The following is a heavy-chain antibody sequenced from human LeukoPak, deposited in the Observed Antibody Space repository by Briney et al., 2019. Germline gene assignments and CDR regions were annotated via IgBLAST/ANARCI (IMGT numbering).Heavy chain of an antibody. V-gene: IGHV1-46*01. Sequence: GASVKVSCKASGYTFTSYYMHWVRQALGQGLEWMGIINPSGGSTSYAQKFQGRVTMTRDTSTSTVYMELSSLRSEDTAVYYCARHITMVRGGVIDYAFDIWGQGTMVTVSS. J-gene: IGHJ3*02. CDR1: GYTFTSYY. CDR3: ARHITMVRGGVIDYAFDI. CDR2: INPSGGST. D-gene: IGHD3-10*01.